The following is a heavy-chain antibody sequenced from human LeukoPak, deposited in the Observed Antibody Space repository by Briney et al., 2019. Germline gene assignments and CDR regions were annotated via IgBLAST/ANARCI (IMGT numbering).Heavy chain of an antibody. J-gene: IGHJ2*01. V-gene: IGHV4-59*08. CDR2: VFSTGST. CDR1: GDSISSYY. Sequence: PSETLSLTCTVSGDSISSYYWNWLRQPPGKELEYIGYVFSTGSTKYNPSLMSRVIISADTSTNQLSLKLASLTAADTAVYYCARGKDGLDWYFDLWGRGTLVTVSS. CDR3: ARGKDGLDWYFDL. D-gene: IGHD5-24*01.